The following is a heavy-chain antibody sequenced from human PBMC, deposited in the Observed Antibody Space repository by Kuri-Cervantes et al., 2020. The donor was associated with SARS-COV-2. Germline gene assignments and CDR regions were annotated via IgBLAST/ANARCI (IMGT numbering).Heavy chain of an antibody. CDR1: GFTFSSYA. D-gene: IGHD2-15*01. Sequence: GESLKISCAASGFTFSSYAVHWVRQAPGKGLEWVAIISYDGTKKYNADSVKGRFTISRDNSKNALYLQMNSLRADDTALYYCARGGLCSGGSCYHYSYYMDVWGKGTTVTVSS. CDR3: ARGGLCSGGSCYHYSYYMDV. V-gene: IGHV3-30-3*01. J-gene: IGHJ6*03. CDR2: ISYDGTKK.